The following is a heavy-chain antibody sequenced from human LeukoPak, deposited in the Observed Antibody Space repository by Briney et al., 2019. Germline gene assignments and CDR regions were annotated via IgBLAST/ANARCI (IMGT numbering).Heavy chain of an antibody. CDR2: ISGSGGST. J-gene: IGHJ6*02. Sequence: GGSLRLSCAASGFTFSSYAMSWVRQAPGKGLEWVSTISGSGGSTYYADSVRGRFTISRDNSKNTLYLQMNSLRAEDTAVYYCAEDTSNVYYYYGMDVWGQGTTVTVSS. CDR3: AEDTSNVYYYYGMDV. D-gene: IGHD4-11*01. CDR1: GFTFSSYA. V-gene: IGHV3-23*01.